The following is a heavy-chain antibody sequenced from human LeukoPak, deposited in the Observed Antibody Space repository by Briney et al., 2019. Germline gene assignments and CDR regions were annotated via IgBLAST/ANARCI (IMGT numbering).Heavy chain of an antibody. D-gene: IGHD1-7*01. V-gene: IGHV1-69*05. CDR2: IIPIFGTA. CDR3: AGRQSKLELLKD. CDR1: GGTFSSYA. Sequence: ASVKVSCKASGGTFSSYAISWVRQAPGQGLGWMGGIIPIFGTANYAQKFQGRVTITTDESTSTAYMELSSLRSEDTAVYYCAGRQSKLELLKDWGQGTLVTVSS. J-gene: IGHJ4*02.